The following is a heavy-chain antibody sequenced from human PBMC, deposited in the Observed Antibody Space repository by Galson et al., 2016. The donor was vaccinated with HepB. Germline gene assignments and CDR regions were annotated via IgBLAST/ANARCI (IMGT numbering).Heavy chain of an antibody. CDR2: VYYDGRT. Sequence: VSGASIRSRSFYWGWIRQPPGKGLEWIGGVYYDGRTSYNPSLQNRVTLSIDTSKNQFSLRLSSVTAADTSVYYCARLLGYDSSDIWGQGTLVIVSS. V-gene: IGHV4-39*01. CDR3: ARLLGYDSSDI. CDR1: GASIRSRSFY. D-gene: IGHD3-22*01. J-gene: IGHJ4*02.